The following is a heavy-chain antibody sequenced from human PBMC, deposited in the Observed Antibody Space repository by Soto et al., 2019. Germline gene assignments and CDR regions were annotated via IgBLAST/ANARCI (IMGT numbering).Heavy chain of an antibody. CDR2: IIPILGIA. Sequence: QVQLVQSGAEVKKPGSSVKVSCKASGGTFSSYTISWVRQAPGQGLEWMGRIIPILGIANYAQKFQGRVTITADKSTSTAYMELSSLRSADTAVYYCPSLMSSGYYYGMDVWGQGTTVTVSS. D-gene: IGHD3-10*01. CDR1: GGTFSSYT. J-gene: IGHJ6*02. CDR3: PSLMSSGYYYGMDV. V-gene: IGHV1-69*02.